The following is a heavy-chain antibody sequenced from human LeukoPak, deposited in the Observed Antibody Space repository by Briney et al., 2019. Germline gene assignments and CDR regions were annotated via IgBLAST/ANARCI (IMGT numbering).Heavy chain of an antibody. J-gene: IGHJ1*01. D-gene: IGHD3-10*01. V-gene: IGHV4-34*01. CDR3: AREIPAMVRGVISHH. CDR2: INHSGST. Sequence: SETLSLTCAVYGGSFSGYYWSWIRQPPGKGLEWIGEINHSGSTNYNPSLKSRVTISVDTSKNQFSLKLSSVTAADTAVYYCAREIPAMVRGVISHHWGQGTLVTVSS. CDR1: GGSFSGYY.